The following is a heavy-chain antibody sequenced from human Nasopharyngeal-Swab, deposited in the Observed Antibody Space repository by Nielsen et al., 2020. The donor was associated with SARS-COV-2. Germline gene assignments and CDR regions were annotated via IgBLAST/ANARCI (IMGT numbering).Heavy chain of an antibody. CDR2: IHYGGRT. Sequence: SETLSLTCNVSGGSITNTKYYWAWIRQPPGKGPEWIGSIHYGGRTYYKPSLKSRIGMAVDTSKNQFSLELGSVTAADAAIYYCASLLLWFGELSDDYWGQGTLVTVSS. V-gene: IGHV4-39*01. D-gene: IGHD3-10*01. CDR1: GGSITNTKYY. J-gene: IGHJ4*02. CDR3: ASLLLWFGELSDDY.